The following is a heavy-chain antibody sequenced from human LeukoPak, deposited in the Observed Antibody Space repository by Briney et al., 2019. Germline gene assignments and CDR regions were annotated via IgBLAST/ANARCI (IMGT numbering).Heavy chain of an antibody. J-gene: IGHJ3*01. CDR2: IKEDGSDK. D-gene: IGHD3-22*01. Sequence: GGSLRLSCAASGFTFSSYWMSWVRQVPGKGLEWVANIKEDGSDKYYVDSVKGRFAISRDNAKNSLYLQMNSLRAEDTAVYYCASRFSIGSSGFSWGQGTMVTVSS. CDR1: GFTFSSYW. CDR3: ASRFSIGSSGFS. V-gene: IGHV3-7*01.